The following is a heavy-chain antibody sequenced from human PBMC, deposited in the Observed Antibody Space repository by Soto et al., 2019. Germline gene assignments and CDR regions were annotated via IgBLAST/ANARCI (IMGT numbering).Heavy chain of an antibody. V-gene: IGHV1-69*01. CDR2: IIPIFGTA. J-gene: IGHJ6*02. CDR1: GGTFSSYA. Sequence: QVQLVQSGAEVKKPGSSVKVSCKASGGTFSSYAISWVRQAPGQGLEWMGGIIPIFGTANYAQKFQGRVTITADESTSTAYMELSSLSSEDTAVYDCTSEASIAAAGVVDVWGQGTTVTVSS. D-gene: IGHD6-13*01. CDR3: TSEASIAAAGVVDV.